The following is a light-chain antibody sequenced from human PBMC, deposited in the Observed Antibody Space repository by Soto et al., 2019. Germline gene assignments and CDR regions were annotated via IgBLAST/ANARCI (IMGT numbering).Light chain of an antibody. CDR2: EVS. Sequence: QSALTQPASVSGSPGQSITISCTGTSSDVGGYNYVSWYQQHPGKAPKLMIYEVSNRPSGVSNRFSGSKSGNTASLTISGLQAEDEADYYSSPYTSSSTLVVFGGGTKPTVL. CDR1: SSDVGGYNY. V-gene: IGLV2-14*01. CDR3: SPYTSSSTLVV. J-gene: IGLJ2*01.